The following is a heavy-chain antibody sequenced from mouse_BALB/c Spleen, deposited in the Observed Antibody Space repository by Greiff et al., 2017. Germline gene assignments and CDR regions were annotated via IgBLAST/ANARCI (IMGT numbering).Heavy chain of an antibody. CDR3: ARAGNYDQGYYAMDY. D-gene: IGHD2-4*01. CDR2: IYPYNGGT. J-gene: IGHJ4*01. CDR1: GYTFTDYN. V-gene: IGHV1S29*02. Sequence: VHVKQSGPELVKPGASVKISCKASGYTFTDYNMHWVKQSHGKSLEWIGYIYPYNGGTGYNQKFKSKATLTVDNSSSTAYMELRSLTSEDSAVYYCARAGNYDQGYYAMDYWGQGTSVTVSS.